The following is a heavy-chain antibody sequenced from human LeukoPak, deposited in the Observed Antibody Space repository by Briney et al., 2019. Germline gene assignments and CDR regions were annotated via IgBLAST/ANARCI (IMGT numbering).Heavy chain of an antibody. V-gene: IGHV3-30*03. Sequence: GGSLRLSCTASGFTFSNYDMHWVCRAPGKGLEWVAVISYDGSNKYYADSVKGRFTISRDNSKNTLYLQMNSLRAEDTAVYYCATPHYYDSSGYYYGFDYWGQGTLVTVSS. D-gene: IGHD3-22*01. J-gene: IGHJ4*02. CDR3: ATPHYYDSSGYYYGFDY. CDR2: ISYDGSNK. CDR1: GFTFSNYD.